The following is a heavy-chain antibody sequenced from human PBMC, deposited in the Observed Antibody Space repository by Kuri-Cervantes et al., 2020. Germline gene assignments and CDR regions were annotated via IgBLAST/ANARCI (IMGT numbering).Heavy chain of an antibody. D-gene: IGHD3-10*01. J-gene: IGHJ5*02. CDR3: ARDSRGRSNWFDP. V-gene: IGHV3-20*04. CDR1: GFTFDDYG. CDR2: INWNGGST. Sequence: GESLKISCAASGFTFDDYGMSWVRQAPGKGLEWVSGINWNGGSTGYADSVKGRFTISRDNAKNSLYLQMNTLRADDTAVYYCARDSRGRSNWFDPWGQGTLVTVSS.